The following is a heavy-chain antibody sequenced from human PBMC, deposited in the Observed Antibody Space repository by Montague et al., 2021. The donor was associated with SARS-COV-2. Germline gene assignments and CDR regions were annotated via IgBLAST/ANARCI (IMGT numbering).Heavy chain of an antibody. CDR2: ISSSSSYI. CDR3: ARGYDFWSGGYYYYYGMDV. Sequence: SLRLSCAASGFTFSLYWMHWVRQAPGKGLEWVSSISSSSSYIYYADSVKGRFTISRDNAKNSLYLQMNSLRAEDTAVYYCARGYDFWSGGYYYYYGMDVWGQGTTVTVSS. J-gene: IGHJ6*02. V-gene: IGHV3-21*01. D-gene: IGHD3-3*01. CDR1: GFTFSLYW.